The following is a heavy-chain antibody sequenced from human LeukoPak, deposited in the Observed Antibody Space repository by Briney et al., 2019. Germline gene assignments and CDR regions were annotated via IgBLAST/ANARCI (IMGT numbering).Heavy chain of an antibody. CDR1: GYTFTSYG. Sequence: GASVKVSCKASGYTFTSYGISWVRQAPGQGLEWMGWISAYNGNTNYAQKLQGRVTMTTDTSTSTAYMELRSLRSDDTAVYYCARGYCSSTSCFDLDYWGQGTLVTVSS. D-gene: IGHD2-2*01. CDR2: ISAYNGNT. V-gene: IGHV1-18*01. J-gene: IGHJ4*02. CDR3: ARGYCSSTSCFDLDY.